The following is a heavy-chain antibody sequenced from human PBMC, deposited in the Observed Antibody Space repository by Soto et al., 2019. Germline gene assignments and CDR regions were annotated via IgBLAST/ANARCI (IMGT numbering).Heavy chain of an antibody. CDR3: AGYHSGSYLGN. Sequence: QVQLVQSGAEVKRPGASVKISCKASGNTLTHYAMHWVRQAPGQSLEWMGWINTGDGDTKYSENFQGRVAITRDTSANTASMEVFNLKSEGTAVCYCAGYHSGSYLGNWGQGTLVTVSS. CDR2: INTGDGDT. J-gene: IGHJ4*02. CDR1: GNTLTHYA. V-gene: IGHV1-3*04. D-gene: IGHD3-10*01.